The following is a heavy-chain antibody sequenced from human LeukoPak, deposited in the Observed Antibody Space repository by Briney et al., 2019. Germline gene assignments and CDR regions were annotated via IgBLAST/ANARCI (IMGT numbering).Heavy chain of an antibody. J-gene: IGHJ4*02. V-gene: IGHV4-59*12. D-gene: IGHD4-23*01. CDR1: GGSISSYY. CDR3: ARAGRVTPIFY. Sequence: SETLSLTCTVSGGSISSYYWSWIRQPPGKGLEWIGYIYYSGSTNYNPSLKSRVTISVDTSKNQFSLKLSSVTAADTAVYYCARAGRVTPIFYWGQGTLVTVSS. CDR2: IYYSGST.